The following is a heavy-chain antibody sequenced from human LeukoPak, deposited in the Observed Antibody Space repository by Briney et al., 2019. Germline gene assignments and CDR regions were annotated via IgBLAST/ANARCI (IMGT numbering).Heavy chain of an antibody. V-gene: IGHV4-30-2*01. CDR2: IYRGRT. CDR1: GDSISYESYY. J-gene: IGHJ5*02. Sequence: PSQTLSLTCAVSGDSISYESYYWDWIRQAPGKGPEWIGNIYRGRTRLNPSLTSRVAISVDMSKSQVSLSLTSVTAADTAIYYCAGEGEYGDSYSWGQGALVIVSA. D-gene: IGHD2-21*01. CDR3: AGEGEYGDSYS.